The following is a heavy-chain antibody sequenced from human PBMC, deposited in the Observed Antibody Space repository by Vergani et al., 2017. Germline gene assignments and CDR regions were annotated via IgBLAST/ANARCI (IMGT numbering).Heavy chain of an antibody. V-gene: IGHV4-31*11. J-gene: IGHJ6*03. CDR2: IFYSGTT. CDR3: ARGDTQVPATAHFYYMDG. Sequence: QVQLQESGPGVVKPSQTLSLTCAVSGGSISSGDHCWTWIRQRPGKGLVWIGYIFYSGTTSDNPSLRSRLTISVDTSQNQFSLKLRSVTAADTAVYYCARGDTQVPATAHFYYMDGWGKGTTVVVSS. CDR1: GGSISSGDHC. D-gene: IGHD6-25*01.